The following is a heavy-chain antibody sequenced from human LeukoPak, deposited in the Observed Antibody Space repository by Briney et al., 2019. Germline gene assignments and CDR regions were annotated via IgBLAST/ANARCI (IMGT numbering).Heavy chain of an antibody. Sequence: GGSLRLSCAASGFTFSSYAMSWVRQAPGKGLEWVSAISGSGGSTYYAGSVKGRFTISRDNSKNTLYLQMNSLRAEDTAVYYCAREHDYGDYSLDYWGQGTLVTVSS. J-gene: IGHJ4*02. CDR1: GFTFSSYA. CDR3: AREHDYGDYSLDY. CDR2: ISGSGGST. V-gene: IGHV3-23*01. D-gene: IGHD4-17*01.